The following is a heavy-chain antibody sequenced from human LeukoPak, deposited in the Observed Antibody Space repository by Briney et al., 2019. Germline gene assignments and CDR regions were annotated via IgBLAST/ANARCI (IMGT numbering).Heavy chain of an antibody. D-gene: IGHD2-21*01. V-gene: IGHV4-59*12. CDR2: IYYSGST. Sequence: SETLSLTCSVSGGSISSYYWSWIRQPPGKGLEWIGYIYYSGSTNYNPSLKSRVTISVNTSKNQFSLRLTSVTAADTAVYYCARDFSYWGQGTLVTVSS. CDR3: ARDFSY. J-gene: IGHJ4*02. CDR1: GGSISSYY.